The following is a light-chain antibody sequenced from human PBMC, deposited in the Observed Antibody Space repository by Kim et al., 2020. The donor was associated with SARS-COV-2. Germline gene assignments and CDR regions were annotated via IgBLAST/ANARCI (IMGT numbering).Light chain of an antibody. CDR3: QEYNDWPPLT. V-gene: IGKV3-15*01. J-gene: IGKJ4*01. Sequence: EIVMTQSPATLSVSPGERATLSCRASQSVNDKLAWYQQKPGQAPRLLIYGASTRATGIPARFSGSGSGTEFTLTISSLQSEDFAVYYCQEYNDWPPLTFGGGTKVDIK. CDR2: GAS. CDR1: QSVNDK.